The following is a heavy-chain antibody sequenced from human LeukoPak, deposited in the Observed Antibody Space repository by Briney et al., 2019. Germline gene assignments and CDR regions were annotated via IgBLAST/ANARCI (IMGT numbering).Heavy chain of an antibody. CDR3: ARDGNIAVAGLYYYYGMDV. J-gene: IGHJ6*02. V-gene: IGHV3-33*01. CDR1: GFTFSSYG. CDR2: IWYDGSNK. Sequence: GGSLRLSCAAFGFTFSSYGMHWVRQAPGKGLEWVAVIWYDGSNKYYADSVKGRFTISRDNSKNTLYLQMNSLRAEDTAVYYCARDGNIAVAGLYYYYGMDVWGQGTTVTVSS. D-gene: IGHD6-19*01.